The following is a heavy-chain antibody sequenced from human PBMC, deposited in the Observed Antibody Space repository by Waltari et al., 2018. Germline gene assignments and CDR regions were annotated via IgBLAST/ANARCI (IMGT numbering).Heavy chain of an antibody. Sequence: DEQLGESGGGMVRPGGSRNRACAASGFTSCGSPIHWVRQASGKGLEWVGRIGNQGNTYATVYTESVKGRFTISRDDSKNTAYLQMNSLKIEDTAFYYCTRSPGFGPWGQGTLVTVSS. CDR1: GFTSCGSP. CDR3: TRSPGFGP. CDR2: IGNQGNTYAT. J-gene: IGHJ5*02. V-gene: IGHV3-73*02.